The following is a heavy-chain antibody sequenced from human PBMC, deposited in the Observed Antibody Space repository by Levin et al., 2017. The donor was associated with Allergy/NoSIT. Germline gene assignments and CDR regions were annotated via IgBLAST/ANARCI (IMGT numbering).Heavy chain of an antibody. D-gene: IGHD1-26*01. J-gene: IGHJ6*02. CDR3: ARDYGGSYYGSPRVYGMDV. V-gene: IGHV3-11*01. CDR1: GFSLSDYY. Sequence: GGSLRLSCAASGFSLSDYYMSWIRQAPGKGLEWVSYISSSGSTIYYADSVKGRFTISRDNAKNSLSLQMNSLRADDTAVYYCARDYGGSYYGSPRVYGMDVWGQGTTVTVSS. CDR2: ISSSGSTI.